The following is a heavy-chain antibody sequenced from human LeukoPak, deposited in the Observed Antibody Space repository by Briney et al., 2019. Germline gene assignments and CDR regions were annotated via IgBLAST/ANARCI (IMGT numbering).Heavy chain of an antibody. CDR2: IYHSGST. CDR1: GGSISSGGYY. V-gene: IGHV4-30-2*01. D-gene: IGHD2-2*01. CDR3: ARGVRCSSTSCHEAPYYYYYMDV. Sequence: SETLSLTCTVSGGSISSGGYYWSWIRQPPGKGLEWIGYIYHSGSTYYNPSLKSRVTISVDRSKNQFSLKLSSVTAADTAVYYCARGVRCSSTSCHEAPYYYYYMDVWGKGTTVTVSS. J-gene: IGHJ6*03.